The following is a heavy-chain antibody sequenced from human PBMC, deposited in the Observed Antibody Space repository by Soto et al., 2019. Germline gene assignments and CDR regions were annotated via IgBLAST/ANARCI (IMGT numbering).Heavy chain of an antibody. CDR3: ASRYCTNGVCPFDY. Sequence: GGSLRLCCAASGFTFSSYSMSWVRQAPGKGLEWVSSITWTSSFIYYADSVEGRFTISRDNAKNSLYLQMNSLRVEDTAVYYCASRYCTNGVCPFDYWGRGTLVTVSS. CDR1: GFTFSSYS. D-gene: IGHD2-8*01. V-gene: IGHV3-21*01. CDR2: ITWTSSFI. J-gene: IGHJ4*02.